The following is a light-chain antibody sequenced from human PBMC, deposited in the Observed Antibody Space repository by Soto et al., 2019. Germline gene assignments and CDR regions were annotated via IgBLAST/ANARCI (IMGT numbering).Light chain of an antibody. J-gene: IGKJ5*01. CDR2: GAS. V-gene: IGKV3-20*01. CDR1: QSVSNTY. CDR3: QQYGDSPVT. Sequence: IVLTQSPGTLSLSPGYRASLSCMASQSVSNTYLAWYQQKPGQAPRLLIYGASSRATGIPDRFSGSGSGTDFTLTISRLEPEDFAMYYCQQYGDSPVTFGQGTRLEI.